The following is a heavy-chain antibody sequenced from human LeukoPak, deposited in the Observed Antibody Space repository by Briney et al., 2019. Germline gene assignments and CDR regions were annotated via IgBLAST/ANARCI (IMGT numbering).Heavy chain of an antibody. D-gene: IGHD3-10*01. CDR3: ARYMVRGVINDAFDI. V-gene: IGHV1-2*02. J-gene: IGHJ3*02. CDR1: GYTFTGYY. CDR2: IDPNSGDT. Sequence: ASVKASCKASGYTFTGYYIHWVRQAPGQGLEWTGWIDPNSGDTNYAQKFQGRVTMTRDTSTSTAYMELSRLTSDDTAMYYCARYMVRGVINDAFDIWGQGTMVTVSS.